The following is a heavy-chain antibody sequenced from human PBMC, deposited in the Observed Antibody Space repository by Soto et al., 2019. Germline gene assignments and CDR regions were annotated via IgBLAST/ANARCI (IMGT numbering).Heavy chain of an antibody. CDR2: INDDGSRT. V-gene: IGHV3-74*01. CDR3: VRDHHDYDFWSGNPRGYFDL. D-gene: IGHD3-3*01. CDR1: GFTLSNFW. Sequence: PWWSLRLSCASSGFTLSNFWMHWVRQVPGKGLVWVSRINDDGSRTKYADSVEGRLTISRDNAKNTLYLQMDSLRVDDTAVYYCVRDHHDYDFWSGNPRGYFDLWGRGTLVTVSS. J-gene: IGHJ2*01.